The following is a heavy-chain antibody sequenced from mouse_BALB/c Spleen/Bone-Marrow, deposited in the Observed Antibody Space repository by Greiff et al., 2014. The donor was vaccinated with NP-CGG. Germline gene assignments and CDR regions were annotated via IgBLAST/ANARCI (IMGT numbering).Heavy chain of an antibody. CDR3: ARPLYYYGSSPFYAMDY. CDR1: GFAFSSYD. CDR2: ISSGGGST. V-gene: IGHV5-12-1*01. D-gene: IGHD1-1*01. Sequence: EVQRVESGGGLVKPGGSLKLSCAASGFAFSSYDMSWVRQTPEKRLEWVAYISSGGGSTYYPDTVEGRFTISRDNAKNTLYLQMSSLKSEDTAMYYCARPLYYYGSSPFYAMDYWGQGTSVTVSS. J-gene: IGHJ4*01.